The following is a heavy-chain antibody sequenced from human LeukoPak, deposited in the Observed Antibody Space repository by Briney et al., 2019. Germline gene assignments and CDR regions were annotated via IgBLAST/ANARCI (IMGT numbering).Heavy chain of an antibody. CDR1: GYTFTGYY. CDR3: ARGGGSSTSRGGLTRFDP. Sequence: GASVKVSCKASGYTFTGYYMHWVRQAPGQGLEWMGWINPNSGGTNYAQKFQGRVTMTRDTSISTAYMELSRLRSDDTAVYYCARGGGSSTSRGGLTRFDPWGQGTLVTVSS. CDR2: INPNSGGT. D-gene: IGHD2-2*01. J-gene: IGHJ5*02. V-gene: IGHV1-2*02.